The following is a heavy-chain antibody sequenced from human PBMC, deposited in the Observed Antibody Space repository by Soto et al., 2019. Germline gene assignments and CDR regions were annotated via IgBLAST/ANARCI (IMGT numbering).Heavy chain of an antibody. D-gene: IGHD5-12*01. V-gene: IGHV3-21*01. CDR3: ARDHDGYDPPVDY. CDR1: GFTFSSYS. J-gene: IGHJ4*02. Sequence: EVQLVDSGGGLVKPGGSLRLSCAASGFTFSSYSMNWVRQAPGKGLEWVSSISSGGSYIYYADSMKGRFTISRDNARNSLYLQMNSLRVEDTAVYYCARDHDGYDPPVDYWGQGTLVTVSS. CDR2: ISSGGSYI.